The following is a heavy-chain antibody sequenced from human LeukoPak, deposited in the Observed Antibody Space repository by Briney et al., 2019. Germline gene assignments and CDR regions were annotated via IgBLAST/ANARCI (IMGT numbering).Heavy chain of an antibody. V-gene: IGHV3-48*04. Sequence: GGSLRLSCAASGFTFSSYWMSWVRQAPGKGLEWVSYIGSTIYYADSVKGRFTISRDNAKNSLYLQMNSLRAEDTAVYYCARGSAVTANNFDFWGQGTLVTVSS. CDR1: GFTFSSYW. D-gene: IGHD4-11*01. CDR3: ARGSAVTANNFDF. J-gene: IGHJ4*02. CDR2: IGSTI.